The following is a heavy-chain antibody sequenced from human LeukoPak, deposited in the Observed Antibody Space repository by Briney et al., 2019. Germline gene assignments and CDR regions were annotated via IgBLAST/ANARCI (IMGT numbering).Heavy chain of an antibody. Sequence: PSETLSLTCAVYGGSFSGYYWSWIRQPPGKGLEWIGEINHSGSTNYNPSLKSRVTISVDTSKNQFSLKLSSVTAADTAVYYCARDDRDPYDFWSGYQSGGFDPWGQGTLVTVSS. CDR2: INHSGST. D-gene: IGHD3-3*01. V-gene: IGHV4-34*01. CDR3: ARDDRDPYDFWSGYQSGGFDP. CDR1: GGSFSGYY. J-gene: IGHJ5*02.